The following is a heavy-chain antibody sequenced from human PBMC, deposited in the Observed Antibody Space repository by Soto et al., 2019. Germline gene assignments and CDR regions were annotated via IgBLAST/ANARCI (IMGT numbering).Heavy chain of an antibody. Sequence: VGSLRLSCAASGFTFSSYSMNWVRQAPGKGLEWVSYISSSSTIYYADSVKGRFTISRDNAKNSLYLQMNSLRAEDTAVYYCARDLGSSWYPEYFQHWGQGTLVTVSS. CDR3: ARDLGSSWYPEYFQH. CDR1: GFTFSSYS. V-gene: IGHV3-48*01. J-gene: IGHJ1*01. D-gene: IGHD6-13*01. CDR2: ISSSSTI.